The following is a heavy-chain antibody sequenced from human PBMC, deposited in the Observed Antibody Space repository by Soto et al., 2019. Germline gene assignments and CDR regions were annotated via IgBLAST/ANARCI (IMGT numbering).Heavy chain of an antibody. CDR2: INSDGSST. D-gene: IGHD6-13*01. CDR1: GFTFSSYW. V-gene: IGHV3-74*01. J-gene: IGHJ5*02. Sequence: PGGSRRLSCAASGFTFSSYWMHWVRQAPGKGLVWVSRINSDGSSTSYADSVKGRFTISRDNAKNTLYLQMNSLRAEDTAVYYCASGPRGSSWQTGGFDPWGQGTLVTVSS. CDR3: ASGPRGSSWQTGGFDP.